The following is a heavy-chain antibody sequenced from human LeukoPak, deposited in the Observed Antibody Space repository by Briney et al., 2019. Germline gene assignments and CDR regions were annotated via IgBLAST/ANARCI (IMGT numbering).Heavy chain of an antibody. CDR2: IYYSGST. V-gene: IGHV4-59*01. Sequence: SETLSLTCTVSGGSISSYYWSWIRQPPGKGLEWIGYIYYSGSTNYNPSLKSRVTISVDTSKNQFSLKLSSGTAADTAVYYCARAITMILMDAWGKGTTVTASS. D-gene: IGHD3-22*01. CDR1: GGSISSYY. J-gene: IGHJ6*04. CDR3: ARAITMILMDA.